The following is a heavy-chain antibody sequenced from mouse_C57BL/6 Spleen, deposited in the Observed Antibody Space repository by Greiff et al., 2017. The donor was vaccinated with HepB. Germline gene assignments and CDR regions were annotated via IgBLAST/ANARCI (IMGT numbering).Heavy chain of an antibody. CDR2: INYDGSST. D-gene: IGHD1-1*02. J-gene: IGHJ1*03. V-gene: IGHV5-16*01. CDR3: ARVGGNLYWYFDV. CDR1: GFTFSDYY. Sequence: EVKLVESEGGLVQPGRSMKLSCTASGFTFSDYYMAWVRQVPEKGLEWVANINYDGSSTYYLDSLKSRFIISRDNAKNILYLQMSSLKSEDTATYYCARVGGNLYWYFDVWGTGTTVTVSS.